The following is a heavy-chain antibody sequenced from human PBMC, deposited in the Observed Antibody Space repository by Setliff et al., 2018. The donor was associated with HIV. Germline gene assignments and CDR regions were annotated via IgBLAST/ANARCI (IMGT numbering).Heavy chain of an antibody. V-gene: IGHV3-15*01. CDR2: IKIKTDGGTI. Sequence: PGGFLRLSCAASGFTISNVWMTWVRQAPGKGLEWVGRIKIKTDGGTIDYAAPVKGRFTISRDDSKNTLYLQMNSLKTEDTAVYYCTTHQTHSSPGEWFQHWGQGTLVTVSS. J-gene: IGHJ1*01. CDR3: TTHQTHSSPGEWFQH. D-gene: IGHD3-22*01. CDR1: GFTISNVW.